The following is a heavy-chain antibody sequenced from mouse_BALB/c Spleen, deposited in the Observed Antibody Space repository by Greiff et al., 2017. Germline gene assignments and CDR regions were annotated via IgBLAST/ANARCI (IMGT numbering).Heavy chain of an antibody. Sequence: VQLQQPGAELVKPGASVKLSCKASGYTFTSYWMHWVKQRPGQGLEWIGEINPSNGRTNYNEKFKSKATLTVDNSSSTAYMELRSLTSEDSAVYYCARWGTTGPLAYWGQGTLVTVSA. V-gene: IGHV1S81*02. D-gene: IGHD1-1*01. CDR1: GYTFTSYW. CDR3: ARWGTTGPLAY. J-gene: IGHJ3*01. CDR2: INPSNGRT.